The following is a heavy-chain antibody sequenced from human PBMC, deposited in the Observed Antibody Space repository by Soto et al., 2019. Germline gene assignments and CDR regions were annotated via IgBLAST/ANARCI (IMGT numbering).Heavy chain of an antibody. Sequence: LRLSCAASGFTFSNAWMSWVRQAPGKGLEWVGRIKSKTDGGTTDYAAPVKGRFTISRDDSKNTLYLQMNSLKTEDTAVYYCTTDVDIVATIDPYNLDYWGQGTLVTVST. D-gene: IGHD5-12*01. CDR2: IKSKTDGGTT. V-gene: IGHV3-15*01. J-gene: IGHJ4*02. CDR3: TTDVDIVATIDPYNLDY. CDR1: GFTFSNAW.